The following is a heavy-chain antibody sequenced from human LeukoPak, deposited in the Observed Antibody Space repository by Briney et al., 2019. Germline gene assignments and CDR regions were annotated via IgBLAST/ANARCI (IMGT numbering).Heavy chain of an antibody. D-gene: IGHD6-13*01. CDR2: IRSRAYAATS. Sequence: GGSLRLSCTASGFAFGDYAITWVRQAPGKGLEWVGFIRSRAYAATSEYAASLRGRFTTSRDDSKRIAYLQMNSLKTEDTAVYFCTRVRYSNNWFEAYFDYWGQGTLVTVSS. CDR3: TRVRYSNNWFEAYFDY. V-gene: IGHV3-49*04. J-gene: IGHJ4*02. CDR1: GFAFGDYA.